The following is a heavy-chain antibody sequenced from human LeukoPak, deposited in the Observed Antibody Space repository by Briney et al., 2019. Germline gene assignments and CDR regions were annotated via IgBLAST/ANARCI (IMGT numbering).Heavy chain of an antibody. J-gene: IGHJ4*02. CDR2: MNPNSGNK. D-gene: IGHD6-19*01. V-gene: IGHV1-8*01. CDR3: AALEGVAGRCYFDY. CDR1: GYTFTSYD. Sequence: ASVKVSCKASGYTFTSYDINWVRQATGQGLAWMGWMNPNSGNKGYVQKFQGRVTMTRNTSISTAYMELSSLRSEDTAVCYCAALEGVAGRCYFDYWGQGTLVTVSS.